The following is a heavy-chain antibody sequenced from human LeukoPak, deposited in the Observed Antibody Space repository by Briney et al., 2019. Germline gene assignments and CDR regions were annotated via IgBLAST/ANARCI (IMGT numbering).Heavy chain of an antibody. J-gene: IGHJ3*02. CDR1: GFSFSDFS. CDR2: ITTNSKSI. D-gene: IGHD1-26*01. Sequence: PGGSLRLPCAASGFSFSDFSMNWVRQAPGKGLEDIAYITTNSKSIWYADSVKGRFTISRDNAKNSLYLQMNSLRAEDTALYYCAKDRGWRAHLPNDAFDIWGQGTMVTVSS. V-gene: IGHV3-48*01. CDR3: AKDRGWRAHLPNDAFDI.